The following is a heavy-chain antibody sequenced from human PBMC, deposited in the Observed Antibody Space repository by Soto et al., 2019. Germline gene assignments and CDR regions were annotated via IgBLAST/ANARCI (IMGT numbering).Heavy chain of an antibody. J-gene: IGHJ6*02. Sequence: VGSLRLSCGASGFTFISHWMTWVRQAPGKGLEWVANIKQDGSEKYYVDSVKGRFTISRDNAGNSLYLQMNSLRAEDTAVYYCAFTVTTSAMDVWGRGTTVTVSS. D-gene: IGHD4-17*01. CDR1: GFTFISHW. CDR2: IKQDGSEK. V-gene: IGHV3-7*03. CDR3: AFTVTTSAMDV.